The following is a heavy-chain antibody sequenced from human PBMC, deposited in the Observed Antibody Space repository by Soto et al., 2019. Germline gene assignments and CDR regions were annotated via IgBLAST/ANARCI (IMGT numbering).Heavy chain of an antibody. Sequence: QVQLVQSGAEVKRPGSSVKVSCKASGDTFSFYSINWVRQAPGLGLEWMGRVNPILSMSNYAQRFQGRVTITADKATSTAYMDLSGLRSEDTAMYDCATSYGSGYRAFDYWGQGALVTVSS. J-gene: IGHJ4*02. CDR1: GDTFSFYS. D-gene: IGHD3-10*01. V-gene: IGHV1-69*04. CDR2: VNPILSMS. CDR3: ATSYGSGYRAFDY.